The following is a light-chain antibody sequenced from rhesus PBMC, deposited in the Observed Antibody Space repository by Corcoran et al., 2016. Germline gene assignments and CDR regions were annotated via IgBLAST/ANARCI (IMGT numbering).Light chain of an antibody. Sequence: DIQMTQSPSSLSASVGDRVTVTCRASQGINKELSWYQQKPGKAPTLLNYAASSLQPGVFSRFSGSGSGTDHTLTISSLQPKDVATYYCLQDYTTPLTFGGGTEVEIK. CDR1: QGINKE. CDR2: AAS. V-gene: IGKV1-94*01. J-gene: IGKJ4*01. CDR3: LQDYTTPLT.